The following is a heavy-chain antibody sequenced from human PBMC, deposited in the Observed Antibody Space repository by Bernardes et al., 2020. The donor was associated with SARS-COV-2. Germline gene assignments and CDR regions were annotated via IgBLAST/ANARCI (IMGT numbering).Heavy chain of an antibody. CDR2: TYFRSKWYS. J-gene: IGHJ4*02. CDR1: GDSVSNNSVA. Sequence: QTLSLTCAISGDSVSNNSVAWDWIRQSPSRGLEWLGMTYFRSKWYSDYALSVKSRITINPDTSKNLFSLQLNSVTPEDTALYYCAMRGRPATYDYWGQGTLVTVSS. CDR3: AMRGRPATYDY. D-gene: IGHD2-2*01. V-gene: IGHV6-1*01.